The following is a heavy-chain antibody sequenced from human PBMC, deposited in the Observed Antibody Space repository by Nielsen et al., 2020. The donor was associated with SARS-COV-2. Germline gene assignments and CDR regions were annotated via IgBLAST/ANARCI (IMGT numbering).Heavy chain of an antibody. Sequence: GESLKISCAASGFSVRTKFMSWFRQAPGKGLEWVANIKQDGSEKYYGDSVKGRFTISRDNAKNSLYLQMNSLRAEDTAVYYCVRDSSVVIWSGYPVDWGQGTLVTVSS. J-gene: IGHJ4*02. V-gene: IGHV3-7*01. D-gene: IGHD3-3*01. CDR2: IKQDGSEK. CDR1: GFSVRTKF. CDR3: VRDSSVVIWSGYPVD.